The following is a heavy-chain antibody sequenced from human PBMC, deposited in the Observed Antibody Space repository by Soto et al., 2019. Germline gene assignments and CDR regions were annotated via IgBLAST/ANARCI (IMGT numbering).Heavy chain of an antibody. D-gene: IGHD5-12*01. Sequence: GGSLRLSCAASGFTFSNAWMNWVRQAPGKGLEWVGRIKSKTDGGTTDYAAPVKGRFTISRDDSKNTLYLQMNSLKTEDTAVYYCTTGLLSSQWLRFSVFDYWGQGTLVTVSS. V-gene: IGHV3-15*07. J-gene: IGHJ4*02. CDR2: IKSKTDGGTT. CDR1: GFTFSNAW. CDR3: TTGLLSSQWLRFSVFDY.